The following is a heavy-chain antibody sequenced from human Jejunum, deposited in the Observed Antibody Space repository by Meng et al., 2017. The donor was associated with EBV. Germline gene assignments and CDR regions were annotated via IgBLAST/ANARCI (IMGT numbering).Heavy chain of an antibody. D-gene: IGHD3-10*01. J-gene: IGHJ4*02. V-gene: IGHV3-74*01. CDR1: GFTFSRYR. CDR3: SRDLVGADDD. Sequence: VHWVASGGALVQPGGSLRLSCAASGFTFSRYRMHWVRQAPGKGLVWVSRLNEDGGITTYADSVKGRFTISRDNAKNTLYLQMNSLRVEDTGVYFCSRDLVGADDDWGQGTLVTVSS. CDR2: LNEDGGIT.